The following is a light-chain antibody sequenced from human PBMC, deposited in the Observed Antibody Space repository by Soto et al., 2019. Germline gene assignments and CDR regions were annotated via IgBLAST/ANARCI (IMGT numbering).Light chain of an antibody. V-gene: IGKV3-20*01. CDR3: QQSGSSPLT. CDR2: VAS. Sequence: EIELTQSPGTLSLSLGERATISCRASQSVSSSYFAWYQQKPGQAPRLLIYVASSRATGLPDRFSASGSGTDFTLTISRLQPEDFAVYYCQQSGSSPLTFGGGTKVEIK. CDR1: QSVSSSY. J-gene: IGKJ4*01.